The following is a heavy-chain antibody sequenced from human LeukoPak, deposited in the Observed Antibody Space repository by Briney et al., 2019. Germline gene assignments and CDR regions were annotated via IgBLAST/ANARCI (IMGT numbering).Heavy chain of an antibody. D-gene: IGHD4-17*01. CDR2: ISSSSSYI. CDR1: GFTFSSYS. Sequence: GGSLRLSCAASGFTFSSYSMNWVRQAPGKGLEWVSSISSSSSYIYYADSVKGRFTISRDNAKNSLYLQMNSLRAEDTAVCYCARESDYGDYFPYFDYWGQGTLVTVSS. V-gene: IGHV3-21*01. J-gene: IGHJ4*02. CDR3: ARESDYGDYFPYFDY.